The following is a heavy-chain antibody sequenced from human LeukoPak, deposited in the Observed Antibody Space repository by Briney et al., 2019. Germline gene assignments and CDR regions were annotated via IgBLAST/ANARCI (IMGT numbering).Heavy chain of an antibody. Sequence: GASVKVSCKDSGCTFTGYYMHWVRQAPGQGLEWMGRINPNSGGTNYAQKFQGRVTMTRDTSISTAYMELSRLRSDDTAVYYCARGYTAHFDYWGQGTLVTVSS. CDR3: ARGYTAHFDY. CDR1: GCTFTGYY. J-gene: IGHJ4*02. V-gene: IGHV1-2*06. CDR2: INPNSGGT. D-gene: IGHD3-16*02.